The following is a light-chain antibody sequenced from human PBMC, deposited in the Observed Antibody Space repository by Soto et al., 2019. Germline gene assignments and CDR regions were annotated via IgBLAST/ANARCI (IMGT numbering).Light chain of an antibody. CDR1: SSDVGGYNF. Sequence: QSALTQPPSASGCPGQSVTISCTGTSSDVGGYNFVSWYQQHPGKAPKLMIYEVSKRPSGVPDRFSGSKSGNTASLTVSGLQADDEADYYCTSYAGSNIPVVFGGGTKLTVL. CDR3: TSYAGSNIPVV. CDR2: EVS. J-gene: IGLJ2*01. V-gene: IGLV2-8*01.